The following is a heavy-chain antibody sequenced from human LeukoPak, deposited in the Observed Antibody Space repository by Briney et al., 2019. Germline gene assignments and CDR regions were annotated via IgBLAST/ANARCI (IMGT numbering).Heavy chain of an antibody. V-gene: IGHV3-74*01. Sequence: GGSLRLSCAASGFTFSSYWMHWVRQAPGKGLVWVSRINSDGSSTSYADSVKGRFTISRDNAKNTLYLQMNSLRAEDTAVYYCAREAYHDFWSGSWRSYYYMDVWGKGTTVTVSS. CDR1: GFTFSSYW. D-gene: IGHD3-3*01. CDR3: AREAYHDFWSGSWRSYYYMDV. J-gene: IGHJ6*03. CDR2: INSDGSST.